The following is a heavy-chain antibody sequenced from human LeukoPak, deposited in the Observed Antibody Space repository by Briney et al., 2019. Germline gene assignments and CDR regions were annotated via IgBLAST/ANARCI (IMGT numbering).Heavy chain of an antibody. D-gene: IGHD2-21*02. CDR1: GFTFSGYA. CDR3: ARATDCGGDCYLGNDGFDI. V-gene: IGHV3-23*01. Sequence: GGSLRLSCAASGFTFSGYAMTWVRQAPGKGLEWVSAISGGGGSTYYADSVKGRFTISRDNSKNTLYLQMNSLRAEDTAVYYCARATDCGGDCYLGNDGFDIWGQGTMVTVSS. J-gene: IGHJ3*02. CDR2: ISGGGGST.